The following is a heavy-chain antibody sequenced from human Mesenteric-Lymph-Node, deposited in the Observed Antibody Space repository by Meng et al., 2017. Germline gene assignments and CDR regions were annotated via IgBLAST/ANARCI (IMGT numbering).Heavy chain of an antibody. CDR1: GFIFSNYG. D-gene: IGHD3-22*01. Sequence: GESLKISCAASGFIFSNYGMSWVRQAPGKGLEWVSGVSGSGGGTIYADSVKGRFTISRDNAKNSLYLQMNSLRAEDTAVYYCARDITYDSSGYYRDYWGQGTLVTVSS. CDR3: ARDITYDSSGYYRDY. CDR2: VSGSGGGT. V-gene: IGHV3-23*01. J-gene: IGHJ4*02.